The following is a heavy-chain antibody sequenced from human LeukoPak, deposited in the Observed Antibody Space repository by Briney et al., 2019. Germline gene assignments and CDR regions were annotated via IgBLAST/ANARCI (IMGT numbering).Heavy chain of an antibody. V-gene: IGHV1-8*02. D-gene: IGHD3/OR15-3a*01. Sequence: ASVKVSCKASGYTFPNYDINWVRQATGRGLEWMGWMNFNSGNTGYAQKFQGRVTMTRNTAISTIYMELSSLKSEDTAIYYCAKVGLGNTAIHIWGQGTMVTVSS. CDR2: MNFNSGNT. CDR1: GYTFPNYD. CDR3: AKVGLGNTAIHI. J-gene: IGHJ3*02.